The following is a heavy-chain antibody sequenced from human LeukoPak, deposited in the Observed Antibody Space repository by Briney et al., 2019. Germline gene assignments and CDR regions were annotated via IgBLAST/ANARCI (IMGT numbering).Heavy chain of an antibody. J-gene: IGHJ4*02. V-gene: IGHV3-48*03. CDR3: VRDRDDMATIDY. D-gene: IGHD5-24*01. Sequence: PGGSLRLSCAASGFTLSSYEMNWVRQAPGKGLEWVSYISSSGSTIYYADSVKGRFTISRDNAKNSLYLQMNSLRAEDTAVYYCVRDRDDMATIDYRGQGTLVTVSS. CDR2: ISSSGSTI. CDR1: GFTLSSYE.